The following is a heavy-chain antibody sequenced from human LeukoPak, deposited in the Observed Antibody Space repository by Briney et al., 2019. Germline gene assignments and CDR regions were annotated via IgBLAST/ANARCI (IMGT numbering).Heavy chain of an antibody. Sequence: GGSLRLSCAASGFTFSSYAINWVRQAPGKGLEWVSVISGSGGSTYYADSVKGRFTISRDNSKNTLYLQMNNLRAEDTAVYYCARKDIEVAGFDYWGQGTLVTVSS. CDR2: ISGSGGST. J-gene: IGHJ4*02. CDR3: ARKDIEVAGFDY. CDR1: GFTFSSYA. D-gene: IGHD6-19*01. V-gene: IGHV3-23*01.